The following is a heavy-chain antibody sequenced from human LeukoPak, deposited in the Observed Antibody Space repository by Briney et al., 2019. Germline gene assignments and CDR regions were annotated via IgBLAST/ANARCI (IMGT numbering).Heavy chain of an antibody. CDR3: ARDWGGYCSGGSCYPGY. CDR1: GFTVSSNY. CDR2: IYRGGST. J-gene: IGHJ4*02. D-gene: IGHD2-15*01. V-gene: IGHV3-66*01. Sequence: GGSLRLSCAASGFTVSSNYMSWVRQAPGKGLEWVSVIYRGGSTYYADSVKGRFTISRDNAKNSLYLQMNSLRAEDTAVYYCARDWGGYCSGGSCYPGYWGQGTLVTVSS.